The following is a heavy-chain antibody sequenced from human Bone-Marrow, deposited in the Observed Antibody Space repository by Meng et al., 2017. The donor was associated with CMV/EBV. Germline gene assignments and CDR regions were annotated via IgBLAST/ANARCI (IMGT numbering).Heavy chain of an antibody. D-gene: IGHD3-10*01. J-gene: IGHJ6*02. CDR1: SSYY. CDR3: AKDPGSGNDYHYGMDV. CDR2: IRYDRSNK. Sequence: SSYYWGWIRQAPGKGLEWVAFIRYDRSNKYYADSVKGRFTISRDNSKNTLYLQMNSLRAEDTAVYYCAKDPGSGNDYHYGMDVWGQGTTVTVSS. V-gene: IGHV3-30*02.